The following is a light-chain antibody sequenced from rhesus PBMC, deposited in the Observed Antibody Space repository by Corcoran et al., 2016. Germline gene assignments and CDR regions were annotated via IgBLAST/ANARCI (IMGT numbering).Light chain of an antibody. CDR3: QQYNDLLYS. CDR2: SAY. V-gene: IGKV3-40*01. J-gene: IGKJ2*01. CDR1: QSVGSY. Sequence: EIVMTQSPATLSLSPGETATLSCRASQSVGSYLAWYPQKPGQAPKLLVHSAYFRATGIPHRFSGRGSRTDVTLTISSLGPEDVGGYYCQQYNDLLYSFGQGTKVEIK.